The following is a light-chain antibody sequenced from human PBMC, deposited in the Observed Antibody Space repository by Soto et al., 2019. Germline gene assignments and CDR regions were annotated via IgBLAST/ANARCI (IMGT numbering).Light chain of an antibody. V-gene: IGKV1-5*01. J-gene: IGKJ1*01. CDR3: QQDYNYST. CDR2: DAS. Sequence: IQTTQSPSTLPASVGDTVSITCRASQTMSSWLAWYQQKPGKAPDLLIYDASRLAGGVPSRFSGSESGTEFTLTIGSLQPDDFATYFCQQDYNYSTFGQGTKVDI. CDR1: QTMSSW.